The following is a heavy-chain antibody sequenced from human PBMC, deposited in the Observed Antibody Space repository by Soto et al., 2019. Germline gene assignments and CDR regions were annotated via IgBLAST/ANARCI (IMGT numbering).Heavy chain of an antibody. V-gene: IGHV1-18*01. Sequence: ASVKVSCKTSGYTLTDFGISWVLQAPGQGLEWMGWISAYNDDTKYTQKLQGRVTMTTETSTGTAYMELRSLRSDDTAVYYCAREYCSGGSCYGVDYWGQGTLVTVSS. CDR1: GYTLTDFG. D-gene: IGHD2-15*01. CDR2: ISAYNDDT. CDR3: AREYCSGGSCYGVDY. J-gene: IGHJ4*02.